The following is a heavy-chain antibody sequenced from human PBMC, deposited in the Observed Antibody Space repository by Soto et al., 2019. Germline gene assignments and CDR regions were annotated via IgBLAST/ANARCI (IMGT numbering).Heavy chain of an antibody. V-gene: IGHV1-3*01. D-gene: IGHD3-22*01. CDR3: AARSLDYYDFIYYYYGMDV. CDR2: INAGNGNT. J-gene: IGHJ6*02. CDR1: GYTFTSYA. Sequence: ASVKVSCKASGYTFTSYAMHWVRQAPGQRLEWMGWINAGNGNTKYSQKFQDRVTITRDTSASTAYMELSSLRSEDTAVYYCAARSLDYYDFIYYYYGMDVWGQGTTVTVSS.